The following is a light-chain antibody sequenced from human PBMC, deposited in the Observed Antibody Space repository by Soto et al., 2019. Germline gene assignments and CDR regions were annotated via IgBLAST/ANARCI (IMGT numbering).Light chain of an antibody. J-gene: IGLJ3*02. Sequence: QSALTQPASVSGSPGQSITLSCTGSSSDVGNYKFVSWYQQQPDKAPKLMIYEGNKRPSGVSDRFSGSQSGNTASLTISGLQAEEEAYYYCCSSAGTLTWVFGGGTQLTVL. V-gene: IGLV2-23*01. CDR2: EGN. CDR3: CSSAGTLTWV. CDR1: SSDVGNYKF.